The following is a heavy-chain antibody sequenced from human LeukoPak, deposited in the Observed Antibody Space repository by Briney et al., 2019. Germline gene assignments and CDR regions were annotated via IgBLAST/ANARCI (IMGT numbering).Heavy chain of an antibody. Sequence: AGGPLRLSCAASGFTFSSYGMHWVRQAPGKGLEWVAVISYDGSNKYYADSVKGRFTISRDNSKNTLYLQMNSLRAEDTAVYYWAKDGGIVGGDYGDYRDYFDYWGQGTLVTVSS. CDR3: AKDGGIVGGDYGDYRDYFDY. J-gene: IGHJ4*02. D-gene: IGHD4-17*01. V-gene: IGHV3-30*18. CDR2: ISYDGSNK. CDR1: GFTFSSYG.